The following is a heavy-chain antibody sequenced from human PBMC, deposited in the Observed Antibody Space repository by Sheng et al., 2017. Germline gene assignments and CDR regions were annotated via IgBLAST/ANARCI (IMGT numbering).Heavy chain of an antibody. CDR1: GGSISSSSYY. V-gene: IGHV4-39*07. J-gene: IGHJ5*02. Sequence: QLQMQESGPGLVKPSETLSLTCTVSGGSISSSSYYWGWIRQPPGKGLEWIGSIYYSGSTYYNPSLKSRVTISVDTSKNQFSLKLSSVTAADTAVYYCARDRIDYYGSGSYSWWFDPGAREPWSPSPQ. CDR2: IYYSGST. D-gene: IGHD3-10*01. CDR3: ARDRIDYYGSGSYSWWFDP.